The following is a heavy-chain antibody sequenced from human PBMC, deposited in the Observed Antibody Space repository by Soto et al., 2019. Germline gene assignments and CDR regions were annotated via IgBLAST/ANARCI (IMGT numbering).Heavy chain of an antibody. CDR1: GFTFSSYG. CDR2: ISYDGSNK. D-gene: IGHD5-18*01. Sequence: GGSLRLSCAASGFTFSSYGMHWVRQAPGKGLEWVAVISYDGSNKYYADSVKGRFTISRDNSKNTLYLQMNSLRAEDTAVYYCAKCRDSRGYSYGYYYYYYGMDVWGQGTTVTVSS. J-gene: IGHJ6*02. CDR3: AKCRDSRGYSYGYYYYYYGMDV. V-gene: IGHV3-30*18.